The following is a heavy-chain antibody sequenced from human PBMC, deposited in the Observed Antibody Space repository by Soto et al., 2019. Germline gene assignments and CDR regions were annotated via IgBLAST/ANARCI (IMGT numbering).Heavy chain of an antibody. J-gene: IGHJ5*02. Sequence: QVQLQESGPGLVKPSETLSLTCTVSGGSVSSGSYYWSWIRQPPGKGLEWIGYIYYSGSTNFNPSLKSRATISVDTSKSQFSWKLSSVTAAATSVYSCARDHRDAYTEPMSNGFDPWGQGTLVTVSS. CDR2: IYYSGST. D-gene: IGHD2-2*01. V-gene: IGHV4-61*01. CDR3: ARDHRDAYTEPMSNGFDP. CDR1: GGSVSSGSYY.